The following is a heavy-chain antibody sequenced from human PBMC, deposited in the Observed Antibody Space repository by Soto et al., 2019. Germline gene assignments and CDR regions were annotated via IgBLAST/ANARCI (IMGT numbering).Heavy chain of an antibody. V-gene: IGHV3-23*01. CDR1: GFTFSSYA. CDR3: AKDGELWFGQPRGFDP. J-gene: IGHJ5*02. CDR2: ISGSGGST. D-gene: IGHD3-10*01. Sequence: EVQLLESGGGLVQPGGSLRLSCAASGFTFSSYAMSWVRQAPGKGLEWVSAISGSGGSTYYADSVKGRFTISRDNSKNTLYLQMNSRRAEDTAVYYCAKDGELWFGQPRGFDPWGQGTLVTVSS.